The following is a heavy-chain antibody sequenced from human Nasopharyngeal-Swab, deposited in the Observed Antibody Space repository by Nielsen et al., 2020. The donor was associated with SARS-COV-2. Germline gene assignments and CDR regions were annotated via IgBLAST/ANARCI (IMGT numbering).Heavy chain of an antibody. CDR3: ARGTVTTGLGY. D-gene: IGHD4-11*01. V-gene: IGHV4-31*03. J-gene: IGHJ4*02. CDR2: IYYSGST. CDR1: GGSISSGGYC. Sequence: LRLSCTVSGGSISSGGYCWNWIRQHPGEGLEWIGYIYYSGSTYYNPSLKSRLTISVDTSKKQFSLNLSSVTAADTAVYYCARGTVTTGLGYWGQGTLVTVSS.